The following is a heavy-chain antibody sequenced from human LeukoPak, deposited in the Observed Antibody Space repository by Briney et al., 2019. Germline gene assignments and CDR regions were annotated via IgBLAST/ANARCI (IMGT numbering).Heavy chain of an antibody. CDR3: AKEPGYGSGSHYTYFDY. CDR1: GFTFSSYG. Sequence: GGSLRLSCAASGFTFSSYGMHRVRQAPGKGLEWVAVISYDGNNKFYTDSVKGRFTISRDNSKNTLYLQMNSLRVEDTAVYYCAKEPGYGSGSHYTYFDYWGQGNLVTVSS. J-gene: IGHJ4*02. V-gene: IGHV3-30*18. D-gene: IGHD3-10*01. CDR2: ISYDGNNK.